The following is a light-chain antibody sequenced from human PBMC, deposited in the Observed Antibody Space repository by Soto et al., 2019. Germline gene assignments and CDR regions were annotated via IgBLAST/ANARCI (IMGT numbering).Light chain of an antibody. CDR2: AAS. Sequence: IQLTQSPSSLSASVGDRVTITCRATQAINNYLVWYQQKPGKAPKLLIYAASTLQSGVPSRFIGSRSGTDCSLTISSLQPDDFATYYCQQLFTFGQGTRLEIK. V-gene: IGKV1-9*01. J-gene: IGKJ5*01. CDR1: QAINNY. CDR3: QQLFT.